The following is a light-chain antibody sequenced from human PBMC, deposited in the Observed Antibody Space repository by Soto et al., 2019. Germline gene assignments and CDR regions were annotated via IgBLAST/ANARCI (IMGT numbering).Light chain of an antibody. CDR3: QQYNNWPRAT. V-gene: IGKV3-15*01. CDR1: QSISNN. Sequence: ETVMTHSPATLSVSPGERATLSCRASQSISNNLAWYQQKPGQSPRLIMFRTSTRATGVPARFSGSGSGTEFNITISSLQSEDFAVYYCQQYNNWPRATLGGGTKVDIK. CDR2: RTS. J-gene: IGKJ4*01.